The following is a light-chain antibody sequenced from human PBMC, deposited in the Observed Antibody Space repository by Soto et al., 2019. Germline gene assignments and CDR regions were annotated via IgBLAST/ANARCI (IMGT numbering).Light chain of an antibody. CDR1: QSVSNN. CDR3: QQYDDWPGT. CDR2: GAS. J-gene: IGKJ1*01. Sequence: DIVMTQSPATLSVSPGERATLSCRASQSVSNNLAWYQQKPGQAPRLLIYGASTRATGIPARFSGGGAGTKFTLTINSLQSEDFSVYYCQQYDDWPGTFGQGTKLEI. V-gene: IGKV3-15*01.